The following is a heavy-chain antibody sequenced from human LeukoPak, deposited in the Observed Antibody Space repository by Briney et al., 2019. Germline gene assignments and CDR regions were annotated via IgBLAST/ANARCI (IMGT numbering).Heavy chain of an antibody. CDR1: GGSISSYY. CDR2: IYYSGST. J-gene: IGHJ4*02. CDR3: AGVGATGNFDY. Sequence: SETLSLTCTVSGGSISSYYWNWIRQPPGKGLEWIGYIYYSGSTNYNPSLKSRVTISVDASKSQFSLKLSSVTAADTAVYYCAGVGATGNFDYWGQGTLVTVSS. V-gene: IGHV4-59*01. D-gene: IGHD1-26*01.